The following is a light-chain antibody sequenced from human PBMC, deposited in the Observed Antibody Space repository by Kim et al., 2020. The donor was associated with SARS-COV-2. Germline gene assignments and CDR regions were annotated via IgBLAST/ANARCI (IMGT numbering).Light chain of an antibody. J-gene: IGKJ5*01. CDR2: AAS. V-gene: IGKV1-27*01. Sequence: DIQLTQSPSSLSASVGDRVTITCRASQGISNYLAWYQQKPGEVPKLLIYAASTLQSVVPSRFSGSGSGTDFTLTISSLQPEDVATYYCQKYNSAPLTFGQGTRLEIK. CDR3: QKYNSAPLT. CDR1: QGISNY.